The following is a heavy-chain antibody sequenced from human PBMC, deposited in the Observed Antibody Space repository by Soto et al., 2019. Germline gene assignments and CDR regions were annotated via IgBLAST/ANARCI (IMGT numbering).Heavy chain of an antibody. J-gene: IGHJ4*02. CDR3: AKGPYYDILSCWFHFDY. D-gene: IGHD3-9*01. CDR1: GFTFSSYA. V-gene: IGHV3-23*01. Sequence: EVQLLESGGGLVQPGGSLRLSCAASGFTFSSYAMSWVRQAPGKGLEWVSAISGSGGRTYYADSVKGRFTISRDNSKNTLYLQMNCLRAEDTAVYYCAKGPYYDILSCWFHFDYLGQGTLVTVSS. CDR2: ISGSGGRT.